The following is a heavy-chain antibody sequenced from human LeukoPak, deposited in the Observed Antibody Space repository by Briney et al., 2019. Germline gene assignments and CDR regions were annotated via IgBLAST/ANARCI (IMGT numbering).Heavy chain of an antibody. CDR2: ISGSSSTI. J-gene: IGHJ4*02. CDR1: GFTFSSYS. Sequence: GGSLRLSCAASGFTFSSYSMNWVRQAPGKGLEWVSYISGSSSTIYYADSVKGRFTISRDNAKNSLYLQMNSLRAEDTAVYYCITEFLEWGNVVDYWGQGTLVTVSS. D-gene: IGHD3-3*01. CDR3: ITEFLEWGNVVDY. V-gene: IGHV3-48*01.